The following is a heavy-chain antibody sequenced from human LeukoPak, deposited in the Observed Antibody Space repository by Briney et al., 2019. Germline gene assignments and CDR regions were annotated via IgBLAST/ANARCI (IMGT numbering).Heavy chain of an antibody. V-gene: IGHV3-7*03. CDR1: GFTFSMNW. D-gene: IGHD5-18*01. Sequence: PGGSLRLSCAASGFTFSMNWMSWVRQAPGKGLEWVANIKHDGSERYYGDSVKGRFTISRDNAKNSLYLQMNSLRAEDTAVYYCAKEGSYGYYFDYWGQGTLVTVSS. CDR2: IKHDGSER. J-gene: IGHJ4*02. CDR3: AKEGSYGYYFDY.